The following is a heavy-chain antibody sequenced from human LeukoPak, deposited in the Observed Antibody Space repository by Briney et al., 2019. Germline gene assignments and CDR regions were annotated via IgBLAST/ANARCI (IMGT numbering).Heavy chain of an antibody. D-gene: IGHD3-10*01. V-gene: IGHV4-38-2*02. J-gene: IGHJ5*02. CDR3: ASGITINWFDP. CDR1: GYSISSGYY. CDR2: IYHSGST. Sequence: SETLSLTCTVSGYSISSGYYWGWIRQPPGKGLEWIGGIYHSGSTYYNPSLKSRVTISVDTSKNQFSLKLSSVTAADTAVYYCASGITINWFDPWGQGTLVTVSS.